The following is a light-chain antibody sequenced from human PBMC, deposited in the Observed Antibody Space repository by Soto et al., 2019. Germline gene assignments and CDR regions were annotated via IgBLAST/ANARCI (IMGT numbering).Light chain of an antibody. CDR1: QTVSNN. V-gene: IGKV3-15*01. CDR3: QQYNNRPPWT. CDR2: GAS. Sequence: EIVMTQSPVTLSASPGERATLSCRASQTVSNNLAWYQQKPGQTPRLLIYGASTRAPGIPARFTGSGSGTEFTLTISGLQSEDFEVYYCQQYNNRPPWTFGQGTRVEIK. J-gene: IGKJ1*01.